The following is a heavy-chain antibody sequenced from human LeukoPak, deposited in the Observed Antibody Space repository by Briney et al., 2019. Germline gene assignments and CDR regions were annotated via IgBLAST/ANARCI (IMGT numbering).Heavy chain of an antibody. V-gene: IGHV1-3*01. J-gene: IGHJ4*02. CDR3: ARDAGYQLLWF. Sequence: SVKVSCKTYGFTFTSYAIHWVRQAPGQRLEWMAWISAGNGKTRYSQKFQARITVTRDTSASTAFMELSSLTSEDTAVYYCARDAGYQLLWFWGQGTQVTVSS. D-gene: IGHD2-2*01. CDR2: ISAGNGKT. CDR1: GFTFTSYA.